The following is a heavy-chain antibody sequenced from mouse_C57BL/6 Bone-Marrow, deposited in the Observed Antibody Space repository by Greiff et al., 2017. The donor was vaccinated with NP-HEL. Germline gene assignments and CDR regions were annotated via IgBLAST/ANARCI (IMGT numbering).Heavy chain of an antibody. CDR3: ARDYDDDVWFAY. CDR2: ISSGSSTI. J-gene: IGHJ3*01. Sequence: DVMLVESGGGLVKPGGSLKLSCAASGFTFSDYGMHWVRQAPEKGLEWVAYISSGSSTIYYADKVKGRFTISRDNAKNTRFLQMTSLRSEDTAMYYCARDYDDDVWFAYWGQGTLVTVSA. D-gene: IGHD2-4*01. CDR1: GFTFSDYG. V-gene: IGHV5-17*01.